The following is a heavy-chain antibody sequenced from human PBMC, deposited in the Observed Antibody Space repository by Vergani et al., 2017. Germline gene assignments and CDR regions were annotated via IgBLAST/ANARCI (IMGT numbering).Heavy chain of an antibody. CDR1: GFTFSSYA. CDR3: AKAGDILTGPSYYYFDY. J-gene: IGHJ4*02. D-gene: IGHD3-9*01. Sequence: EVQLLESGGGLVQPGGSLRLSCAASGFTFSSYAMSWVRQAPGKGLEWVSAISGSGGSTYYADSVKGRFTISRDNSKNTLYLQMNSLRAEDTAVYYCAKAGDILTGPSYYYFDYWGQGTLVTVSS. V-gene: IGHV3-23*01. CDR2: ISGSGGST.